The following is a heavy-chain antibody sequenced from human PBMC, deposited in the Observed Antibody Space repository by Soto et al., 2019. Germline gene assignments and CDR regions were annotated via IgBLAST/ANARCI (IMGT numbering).Heavy chain of an antibody. J-gene: IGHJ4*02. Sequence: QVQLVESGGGVVQPGRSLRLSCAASGFTFSSYGMHWVRQAPGKGLEWVAVIWYDGSNKYYADSVKGRFTISRDNSKNTLYLQMNSLRAEDTAVYYCARDPELYGSGSYHFDYWGQGTLVTVSS. CDR1: GFTFSSYG. D-gene: IGHD3-10*01. CDR3: ARDPELYGSGSYHFDY. V-gene: IGHV3-33*01. CDR2: IWYDGSNK.